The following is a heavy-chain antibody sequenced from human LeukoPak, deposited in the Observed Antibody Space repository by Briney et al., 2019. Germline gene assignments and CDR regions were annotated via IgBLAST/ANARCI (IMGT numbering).Heavy chain of an antibody. Sequence: LGGSLRLSCAAFGFTFSNACMNWVRQAPGKGLEWVGRIKPKTDGETTEYAAPVKGRFSISRDDSKNMLYLQMNSLKTEDTAVYYCITPLPYSAQGGQGTLVTVSS. D-gene: IGHD2-21*01. CDR1: GFTFSNAC. CDR2: IKPKTDGETT. V-gene: IGHV3-15*07. J-gene: IGHJ4*02. CDR3: ITPLPYSAQ.